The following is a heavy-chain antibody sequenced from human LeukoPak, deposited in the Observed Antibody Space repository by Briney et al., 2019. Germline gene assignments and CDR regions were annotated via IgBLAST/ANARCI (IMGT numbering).Heavy chain of an antibody. V-gene: IGHV1-69*13. CDR1: GANFSSYA. Sequence: SEKVSCKDSGANFSSYAISWVRQAPGQGLEWKGGIIPIFGTANYAQKFQGRVTITADESTSTAYMERSSLRSEDTAVYYCARAPEYYYGSGSYYKGPFDYWGQGTLVTVSS. CDR2: IIPIFGTA. D-gene: IGHD3-10*01. CDR3: ARAPEYYYGSGSYYKGPFDY. J-gene: IGHJ4*02.